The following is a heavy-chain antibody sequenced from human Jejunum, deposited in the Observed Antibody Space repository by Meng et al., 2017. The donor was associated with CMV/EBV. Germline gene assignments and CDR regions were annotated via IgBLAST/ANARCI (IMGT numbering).Heavy chain of an antibody. CDR1: GGSVSRGSYY. Sequence: CTVSGGSVSRGSYYWSWVPQPPGKGLGWVGYIYYRGTTHYNPSLKSRVTISIDTSKNQFSLKLGSVAAADTAVYYCARVDYGGFDPWGQGTLVTVSS. CDR3: ARVDYGGFDP. J-gene: IGHJ5*02. CDR2: IYYRGTT. D-gene: IGHD4-17*01. V-gene: IGHV4-61*01.